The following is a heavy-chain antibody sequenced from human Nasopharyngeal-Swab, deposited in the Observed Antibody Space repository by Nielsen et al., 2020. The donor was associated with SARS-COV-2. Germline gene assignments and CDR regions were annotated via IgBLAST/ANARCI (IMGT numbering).Heavy chain of an antibody. D-gene: IGHD5-18*01. CDR3: ASNPQRGYSYGYPRVGY. CDR1: GFTVSSNY. Sequence: GESLKISCAASGFTVSSNYMSWVRQAPGKGLEWVSVIYSGGSTYYADSVKGRFTISRDNSKNTLYLQMNSLRAEDTAVYYCASNPQRGYSYGYPRVGYWGQGTLVTVSS. J-gene: IGHJ4*02. V-gene: IGHV3-53*01. CDR2: IYSGGST.